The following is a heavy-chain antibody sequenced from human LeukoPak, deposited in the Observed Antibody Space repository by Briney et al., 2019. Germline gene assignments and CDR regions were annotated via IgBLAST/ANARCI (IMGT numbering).Heavy chain of an antibody. CDR1: GGSFSGYY. J-gene: IGHJ4*02. CDR2: INHSGST. CDR3: ARAARRGFDY. V-gene: IGHV4-34*01. Sequence: PSETLSLTCAVYGGSFSGYYWSWIRQPPGKGLEWIGEINHSGSTNYNPSLKSRVTISVDTSKNQFSLKLSSVTAADTAVYYCARAARRGFDYWGQGTLVTVCS. D-gene: IGHD6-6*01.